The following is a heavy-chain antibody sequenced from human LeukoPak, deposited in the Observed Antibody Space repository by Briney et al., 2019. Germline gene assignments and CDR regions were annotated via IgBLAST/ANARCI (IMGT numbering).Heavy chain of an antibody. J-gene: IGHJ3*01. D-gene: IGHD2-15*01. CDR1: GFTFSGSA. CDR3: TTTVVVVAASC. V-gene: IGHV3-73*01. CDR2: IRSKANSYAT. Sequence: GXXLRLSCAASGFTFSGSAMHWVRQASGKGLEWVGRIRSKANSYATAYAASVKGNFTISRDDSKNTAYLQMNSLKTEDTAVYYCTTTVVVVAASCWGQGTMVTVSS.